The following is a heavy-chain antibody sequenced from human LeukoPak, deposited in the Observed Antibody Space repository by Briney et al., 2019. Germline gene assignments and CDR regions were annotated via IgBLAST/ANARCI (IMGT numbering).Heavy chain of an antibody. CDR1: GGSISSYY. V-gene: IGHV4-59*08. Sequence: SETLSLTCTVSGGSISSYYWSWIRQPPGKGLEWIGYIYYSGSTNYNPSLKSRVTISVDTSKNQFSLKLSSVTAADTAVYYCARTGITDALDIWGQGTMVTVSS. D-gene: IGHD1-14*01. CDR2: IYYSGST. CDR3: ARTGITDALDI. J-gene: IGHJ3*02.